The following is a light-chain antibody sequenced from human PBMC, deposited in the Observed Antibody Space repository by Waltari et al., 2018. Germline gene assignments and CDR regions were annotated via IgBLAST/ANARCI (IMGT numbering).Light chain of an antibody. CDR1: QNVLSIFNNKNY. CDR3: QQYYTAPYT. J-gene: IGKJ2*01. V-gene: IGKV4-1*01. Sequence: DIVMTQSPDSLAVSLGERATINCKSSQNVLSIFNNKNYLAWYQLKPGQSPKLLIYWASTRESGVPDRFSGSGSGTDFTLTISSLQAEDVAVYYCQQYYTAPYTFGQGTKVEIK. CDR2: WAS.